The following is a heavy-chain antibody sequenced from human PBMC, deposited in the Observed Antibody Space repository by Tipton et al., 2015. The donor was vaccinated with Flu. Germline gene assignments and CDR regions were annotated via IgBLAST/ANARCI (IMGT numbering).Heavy chain of an antibody. D-gene: IGHD5-12*01. CDR2: MLHTGST. CDR1: GGSVNSYF. Sequence: GLVKPSETLSLTCTVSGGSVNSYFWSWIRQPPGKGLEWIGSMLHTGSTYYNSSLKGRVIMSVDTSKNQFSLKLSSVTAADTAVYYCAGRGYSGHDNVYWGQGILVTVSS. J-gene: IGHJ4*02. CDR3: AGRGYSGHDNVY. V-gene: IGHV4-59*04.